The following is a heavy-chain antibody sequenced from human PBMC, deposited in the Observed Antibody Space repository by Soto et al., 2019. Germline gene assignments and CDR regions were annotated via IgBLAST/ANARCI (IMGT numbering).Heavy chain of an antibody. V-gene: IGHV4-30-2*01. J-gene: IGHJ4*02. Sequence: TLSLTCAVSGVSIISGGYSWIWIRQPPGKGLEWIGYIYHSGSTYYNPSLKSRVTISVDRSKNQFSLKLSSVTAADTAVYYCARAGGLGAVAVDFWGQGTLVPVSS. D-gene: IGHD6-19*01. CDR2: IYHSGST. CDR3: ARAGGLGAVAVDF. CDR1: GVSIISGGYS.